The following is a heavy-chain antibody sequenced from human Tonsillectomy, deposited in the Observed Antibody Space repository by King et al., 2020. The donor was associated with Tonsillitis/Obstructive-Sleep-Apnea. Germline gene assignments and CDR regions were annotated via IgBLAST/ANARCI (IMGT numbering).Heavy chain of an antibody. CDR3: ANRKGYCSSTSCYLVGPGFDY. J-gene: IGHJ4*02. Sequence: VQLVESGGGWVKPVGSVRLCCAASGFTFSSYAMSWVRKVSVMGRESVSAIRGSGGCAYYADSGKGGFTISRDNSKNTLYLQMNSLRAEDTAVYYCANRKGYCSSTSCYLVGPGFDYWGQGTLVTVSS. V-gene: IGHV3-23*04. D-gene: IGHD2-2*01. CDR1: GFTFSSYA. CDR2: IRGSGGCA.